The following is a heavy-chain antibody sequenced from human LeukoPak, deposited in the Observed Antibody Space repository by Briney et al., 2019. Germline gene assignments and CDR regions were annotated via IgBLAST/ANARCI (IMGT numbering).Heavy chain of an antibody. CDR1: GFTFSDHY. V-gene: IGHV3-11*01. CDR2: ISTTSNTI. D-gene: IGHD4/OR15-4a*01. J-gene: IGHJ6*02. Sequence: PGGSLRLSCEASGFTFSDHYMTWMRQAPGKGLEWVSSISTTSNTISYAGSVEGRFTVSRDNARNSMTLQLTSLRAEDTAVYYCARVWGATYGYYYFAMDAWGQGTTVTVSS. CDR3: ARVWGATYGYYYFAMDA.